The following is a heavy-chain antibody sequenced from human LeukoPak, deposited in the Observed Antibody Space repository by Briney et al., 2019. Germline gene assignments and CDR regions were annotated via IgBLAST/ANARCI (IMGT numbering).Heavy chain of an antibody. CDR1: GCTFSSYN. Sequence: SGGSLRLSCAASGCTFSSYNMNWVRQAPGKGLEWVSYISSRSSTIYYADSVQGRFTISRDNAKNSLYLQMRNLRDEDTAVYYCARVPRDTTMVTNDYWGQGTLVTVSS. CDR2: ISSRSSTI. J-gene: IGHJ4*02. V-gene: IGHV3-48*02. CDR3: ARVPRDTTMVTNDY. D-gene: IGHD5-18*01.